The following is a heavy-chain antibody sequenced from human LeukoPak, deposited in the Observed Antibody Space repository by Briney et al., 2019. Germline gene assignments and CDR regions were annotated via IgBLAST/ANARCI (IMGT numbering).Heavy chain of an antibody. Sequence: PGGSLRLSCAASGFTFSNYGMGWVRQAPGKGLEWVSVISASGGGTYYADSVKGRFTISRDNAKNTLYLQMGRLRADDMAMYYCAKDSGSYLFDSWGQGTLVTVPS. J-gene: IGHJ4*02. V-gene: IGHV3-23*01. CDR2: ISASGGGT. CDR3: AKDSGSYLFDS. CDR1: GFTFSNYG. D-gene: IGHD1-26*01.